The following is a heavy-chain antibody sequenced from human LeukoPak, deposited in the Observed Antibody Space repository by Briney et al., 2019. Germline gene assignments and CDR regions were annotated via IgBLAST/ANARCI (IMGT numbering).Heavy chain of an antibody. J-gene: IGHJ3*02. Sequence: SETPSLTCTVSGGSISGDHWNWIRQPPGKGLEWIGYVYSSGNTNYNPSLKSRVTISIDTSKNQFSLKLSSVTAADTAVYYCARRNDFGIWGQGTMVTVSS. CDR1: GGSISGDH. V-gene: IGHV4-59*08. CDR2: VYSSGNT. CDR3: ARRNDFGI.